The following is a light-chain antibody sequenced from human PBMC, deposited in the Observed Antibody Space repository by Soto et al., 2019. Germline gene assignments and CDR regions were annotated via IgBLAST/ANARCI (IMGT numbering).Light chain of an antibody. CDR2: GSS. V-gene: IGKV3-20*01. CDR1: QSVSNNY. Sequence: EVVLTQSPGTLSLSPGERATLSCRASQSVSNNYLAWYQQKPGPPPRLLILGSSDRATGIPDRFSGSGSGRDFTLTISRLEPEDVAVTYCHQYGSSPPYTFGQGTKLEIK. J-gene: IGKJ2*01. CDR3: HQYGSSPPYT.